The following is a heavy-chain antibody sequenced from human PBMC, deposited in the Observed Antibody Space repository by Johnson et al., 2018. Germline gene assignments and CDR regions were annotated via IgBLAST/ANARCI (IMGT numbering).Heavy chain of an antibody. CDR3: AKGSYGGNRGGALDI. J-gene: IGHJ3*02. V-gene: IGHV3-23*04. D-gene: IGHD4-23*01. CDR2: ISGRGGGT. Sequence: EVQLVESGGGVVQPGGSLRLSCAASGFTFSSYVMSWVRQAPGKGLEWVSGISGRGGGTYYADSVKGRFTISRDYSKSTLYLQMNSLRAEDTAVYYCAKGSYGGNRGGALDIWGQGTMVAVSS. CDR1: GFTFSSYV.